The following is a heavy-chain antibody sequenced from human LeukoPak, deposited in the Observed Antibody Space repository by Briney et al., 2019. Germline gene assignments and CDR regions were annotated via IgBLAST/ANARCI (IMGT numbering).Heavy chain of an antibody. D-gene: IGHD3-10*01. J-gene: IGHJ3*02. Sequence: GGSLRLSCAASGFTFSSYGMHWVRQAPGKGLEWVAVISHDGSNKYYADSVKGRFTISRDNSKNTLYLQMNSLRAEDTAVYYCAKSSYRAYGDDAFDIWGQGTMVTVSS. CDR1: GFTFSSYG. V-gene: IGHV3-30*18. CDR3: AKSSYRAYGDDAFDI. CDR2: ISHDGSNK.